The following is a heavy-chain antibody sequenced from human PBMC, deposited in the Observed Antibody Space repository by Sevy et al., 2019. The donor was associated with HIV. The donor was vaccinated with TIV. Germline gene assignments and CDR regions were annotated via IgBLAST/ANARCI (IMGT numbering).Heavy chain of an antibody. Sequence: GGSLRLSCAASGFSFTSYSMNWVRQAPGKGLEWVSYISSSSSTIYYADSVKGRFTISRDNAKNSLFLQMNSLRAEDKAVYYCERAQPRNSGFDYWGQGTLVTVSS. CDR2: ISSSSSTI. CDR3: ERAQPRNSGFDY. CDR1: GFSFTSYS. J-gene: IGHJ4*02. V-gene: IGHV3-48*01. D-gene: IGHD1-26*01.